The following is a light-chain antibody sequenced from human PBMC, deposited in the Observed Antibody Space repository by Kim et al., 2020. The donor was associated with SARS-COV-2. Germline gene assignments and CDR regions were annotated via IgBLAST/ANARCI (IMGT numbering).Light chain of an antibody. J-gene: IGLJ3*02. V-gene: IGLV10-54*01. CDR1: SNNVGNQG. CDR2: RNN. Sequence: HTATLTCTGNSNNVGNQGAAWLQQHQGHPPKLLSYRNNNRPSGISERFSASRSGNTASLTITGLQPEDEADYYCSAWDRSLSAWVFAGGTKLTVL. CDR3: SAWDRSLSAWV.